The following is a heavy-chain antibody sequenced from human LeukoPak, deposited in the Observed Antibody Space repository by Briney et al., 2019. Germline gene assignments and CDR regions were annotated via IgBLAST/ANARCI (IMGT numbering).Heavy chain of an antibody. Sequence: PGGSLRLSCVASGFSFSAYIMHWVRQAPGEGLEYVSAIRSDGSSTFYPNSVKGRFTISRDNSKSTLYLQMGSLRAEDTAVYYCTRRYGGHSGWAGYHHSWGQGTLVTVSS. CDR2: IRSDGSST. CDR1: GFSFSAYI. CDR3: TRRYGGHSGWAGYHHS. J-gene: IGHJ4*02. D-gene: IGHD6-19*01. V-gene: IGHV3-64*01.